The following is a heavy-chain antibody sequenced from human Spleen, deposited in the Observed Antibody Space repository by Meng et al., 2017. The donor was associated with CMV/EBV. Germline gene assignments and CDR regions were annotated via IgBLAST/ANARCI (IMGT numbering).Heavy chain of an antibody. CDR1: GYTFTAHY. Sequence: ASVKVSCKASGYTFTAHYFHWVRQAPGQGLEWMGWIHPHRGDTNYAQQFQGRVTLTRDTSISTAYMELSRLRSDDTAVYYCASGVVVPADSYYYGMDVWGQGTTVTVSS. J-gene: IGHJ6*02. CDR3: ASGVVVPADSYYYGMDV. CDR2: IHPHRGDT. V-gene: IGHV1-2*02. D-gene: IGHD2-2*01.